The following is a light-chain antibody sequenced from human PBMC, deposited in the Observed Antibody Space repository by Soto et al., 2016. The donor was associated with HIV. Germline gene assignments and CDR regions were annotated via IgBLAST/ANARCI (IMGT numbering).Light chain of an antibody. CDR1: QSISSY. V-gene: IGKV1-39*01. CDR3: QQYNSVPWT. J-gene: IGKJ1*01. CDR2: AAS. Sequence: DIQLTQSPSSLSASVGDRVTITCRASQSISSYLNWYQQKPGKAPKLLIFAASRLQGGVPSRFSGSGSGTDFTLTLSSVQPDDVGTYYCQQYNSVPWTFGQGTKLEMK.